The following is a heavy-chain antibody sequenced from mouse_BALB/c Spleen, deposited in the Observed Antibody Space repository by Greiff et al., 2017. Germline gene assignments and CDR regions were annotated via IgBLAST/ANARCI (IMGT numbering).Heavy chain of an antibody. V-gene: IGHV14-4*02. CDR1: GFNIKDYY. CDR3: NAGGLRRVYYFDY. D-gene: IGHD2-2*01. J-gene: IGHJ2*01. Sequence: EVKLMESGAELVRSGASVKLSCTASGFNIKDYYMHWVKQRPEQGLEWIGWIDPENGDTEYAPKFQGKATMTADTSSNTAYLQLSSLTSEDTAVYYCNAGGLRRVYYFDYWGQGTTLTVSS. CDR2: IDPENGDT.